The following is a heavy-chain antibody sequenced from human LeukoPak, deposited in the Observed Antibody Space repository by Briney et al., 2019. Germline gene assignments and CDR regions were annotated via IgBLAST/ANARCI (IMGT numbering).Heavy chain of an antibody. V-gene: IGHV1-8*01. CDR3: ARGLARRWELLGH. CDR1: GYTFTSYD. Sequence: RASVKVSCKASGYTFTSYDINWVRQATGQGLEWMGWMNPNSGNTGYAQKFQGRVTMTRNTSISTAYMELSSLRSEDTDGYYCARGLARRWELLGHWGQGTLVTVSS. J-gene: IGHJ4*02. CDR2: MNPNSGNT. D-gene: IGHD1-26*01.